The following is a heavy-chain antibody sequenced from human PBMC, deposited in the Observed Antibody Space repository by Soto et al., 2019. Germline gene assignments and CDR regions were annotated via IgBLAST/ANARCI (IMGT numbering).Heavy chain of an antibody. CDR3: AKDPGLYYGSGSYFDY. CDR1: GFTFSSYG. D-gene: IGHD3-10*01. J-gene: IGHJ4*02. V-gene: IGHV3-30*18. Sequence: LRLSCAASGFTFSSYGMHWVRQAPGKGLEWVAVISYDGSNKYYADSVKGRFTISRDNSKNTLYLQMNSLRAEDTAVYYCAKDPGLYYGSGSYFDYWGQGTLVTVSS. CDR2: ISYDGSNK.